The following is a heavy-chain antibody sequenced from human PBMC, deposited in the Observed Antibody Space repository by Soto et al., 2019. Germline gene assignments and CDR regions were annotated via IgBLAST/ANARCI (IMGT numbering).Heavy chain of an antibody. D-gene: IGHD2-21*02. V-gene: IGHV3-9*01. CDR2: VSWNSGAK. CDR1: GFSFDDFV. CDR3: AKGVATAVPALDY. J-gene: IGHJ4*02. Sequence: GGTLRLSCVASGFSFDDFVMNWVRQRPGKGLEWVSSVSWNSGAKLYADSVKGRFAISRDSAKKSVYLQMNSLRPDDTAFYYCAKGVATAVPALDYWGQGTLVTVSS.